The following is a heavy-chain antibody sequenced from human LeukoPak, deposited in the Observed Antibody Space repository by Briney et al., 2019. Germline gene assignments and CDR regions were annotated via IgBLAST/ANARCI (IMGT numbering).Heavy chain of an antibody. V-gene: IGHV4-34*01. J-gene: IGHJ5*02. CDR3: ARQLAYSSGWYGEWFDP. D-gene: IGHD6-19*01. CDR1: GGSFSGYY. CDR2: INHSGST. Sequence: SETLSLTCAVYGGSFSGYYWSWIRQPPGKGLEWIGEINHSGSTNYNPSLKSRVTISVDTSKNQFSLRLSSVTAADTAVYYCARQLAYSSGWYGEWFDPWGQGTLVTVSS.